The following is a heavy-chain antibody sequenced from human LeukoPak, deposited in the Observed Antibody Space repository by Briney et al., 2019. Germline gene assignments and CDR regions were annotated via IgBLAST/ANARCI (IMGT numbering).Heavy chain of an antibody. J-gene: IGHJ4*02. CDR1: GGTFSSYA. CDR2: IIPILGIA. Sequence: GSSVKVSCKASGGTFSSYAISWVRQAPGQGLEWMGGIIPILGIANYAQKFQGRVTITADKSTSTAYMEPSSLRSEDTAVYYCARDPGYSGYDRVFDYWGQGTLVTVSS. D-gene: IGHD5-12*01. V-gene: IGHV1-69*04. CDR3: ARDPGYSGYDRVFDY.